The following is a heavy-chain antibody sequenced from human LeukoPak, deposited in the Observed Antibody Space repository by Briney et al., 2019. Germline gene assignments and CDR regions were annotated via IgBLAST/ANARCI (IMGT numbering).Heavy chain of an antibody. J-gene: IGHJ5*02. CDR2: IYYSGST. CDR3: ARVRYYYDSSGYYRWFDP. CDR1: GGSISRYY. V-gene: IGHV4-59*01. D-gene: IGHD3-22*01. Sequence: SETLSLTCTVSGGSISRYYWSWIRQPPGKGLEWIGYIYYSGSTNYNPSLKSRVTISVDTSKNQFSLKLSSVTAADTAVYYCARVRYYYDSSGYYRWFDPWGQGTLVTVSS.